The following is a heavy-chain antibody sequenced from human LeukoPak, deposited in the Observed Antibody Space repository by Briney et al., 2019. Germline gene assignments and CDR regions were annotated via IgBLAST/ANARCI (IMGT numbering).Heavy chain of an antibody. D-gene: IGHD3-10*01. CDR2: ICYSGGST. J-gene: IGHJ5*02. Sequence: GGSLRLSCAASGFTFSSYAMSWVRQAPGKGLEWVSAICYSGGSTYYADSVKGGFHIPRHNSKNTLYLQMNSLRDEDTAVYYCAKAGSGGVDYYGSGSYPNWFDPWGQGTLVTVSS. V-gene: IGHV3-23*01. CDR3: AKAGSGGVDYYGSGSYPNWFDP. CDR1: GFTFSSYA.